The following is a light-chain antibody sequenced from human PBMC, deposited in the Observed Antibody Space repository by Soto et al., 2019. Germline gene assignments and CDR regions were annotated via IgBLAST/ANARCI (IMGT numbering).Light chain of an antibody. Sequence: DIQMTQSPSTLSASVGDRVTITCRVSQSISSWLAWYQQKPGKAPKLLIYKASSLESGVPSRFSGSGSGTEFTLTISSLQPDDFATYYCQQYHSYWGFTFGPGTKVDIK. CDR3: QQYHSYWGFT. CDR1: QSISSW. J-gene: IGKJ3*01. V-gene: IGKV1-5*03. CDR2: KAS.